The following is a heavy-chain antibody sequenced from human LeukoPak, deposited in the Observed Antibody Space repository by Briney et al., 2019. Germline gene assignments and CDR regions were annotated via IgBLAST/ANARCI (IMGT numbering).Heavy chain of an antibody. CDR3: ARVPLAAADHYFDY. V-gene: IGHV3-21*01. J-gene: IGHJ4*02. Sequence: SGGSPRLSCAASGFTFSSYSMNWVRQAPGKGLEWVSSISSSSSYIYYADSVKGRFTISRDNAKNSLYLQMNSLRAEDTAVYYCARVPLAAADHYFDYWGQGTLVTVSS. D-gene: IGHD6-13*01. CDR2: ISSSSSYI. CDR1: GFTFSSYS.